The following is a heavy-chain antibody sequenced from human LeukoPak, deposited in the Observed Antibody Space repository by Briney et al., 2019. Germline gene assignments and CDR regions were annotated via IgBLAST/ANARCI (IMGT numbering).Heavy chain of an antibody. CDR2: ISGSSGIT. CDR3: AKVRYRGYTTWDY. J-gene: IGHJ4*02. Sequence: GESPRLSCVASGFTFRTSDMSWVRQAPGKGLEWVSRISGSSGITHYAESVNGRFTVSRDDSKDTLYPQMNSLRAEDTAIYYCAKVRYRGYTTWDYWGQGTLVTVSS. CDR1: GFTFRTSD. V-gene: IGHV3-23*01. D-gene: IGHD5-12*01.